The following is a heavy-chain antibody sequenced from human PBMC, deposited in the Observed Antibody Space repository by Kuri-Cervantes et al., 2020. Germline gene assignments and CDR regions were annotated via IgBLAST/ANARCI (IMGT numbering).Heavy chain of an antibody. CDR3: ASWGGLFK. CDR2: IKSKTDGGTT. D-gene: IGHD3-16*01. V-gene: IGHV3-15*05. J-gene: IGHJ4*02. Sequence: GESLKISCAASGFTFSNAWMSWVRQAPGKGLEWVGRIKSKTDGGTTDYAAPVKGRFTISRDNAKNTLYLQMNSLRAEDTAVYYCASWGGLFKWGQGTLVTVSS. CDR1: GFTFSNAW.